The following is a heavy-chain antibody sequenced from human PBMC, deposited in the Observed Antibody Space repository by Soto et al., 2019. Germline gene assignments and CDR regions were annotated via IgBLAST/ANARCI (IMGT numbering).Heavy chain of an antibody. D-gene: IGHD1-1*01. Sequence: GASVKVSCKASGYTFTSYDIYWVRQATGRGREWMGWMNPNTGNSGYAQKFQGRVTMTSDTSISTAHMELSSLRSEDTAVYYCARRAETNGWNGFGADKYYFDFWGQGTLVTVSS. CDR1: GYTFTSYD. J-gene: IGHJ4*02. CDR3: ARRAETNGWNGFGADKYYFDF. CDR2: MNPNTGNS. V-gene: IGHV1-8*01.